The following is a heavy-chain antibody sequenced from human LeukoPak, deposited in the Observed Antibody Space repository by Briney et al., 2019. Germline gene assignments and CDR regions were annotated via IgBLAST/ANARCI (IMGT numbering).Heavy chain of an antibody. D-gene: IGHD3-10*01. CDR3: AIRGRAPGDPAPFL. CDR1: GFSFSNYA. V-gene: IGHV3-23*01. J-gene: IGHJ4*02. Sequence: GGSLRLSCVVSGFSFSNYAMSWVRQAPGKGLEWVSAIGPSGGDTYYADSVRGRSTISRDNSRNTLFLQVDSLRADDTATYYCAIRGRAPGDPAPFLGGQGTLVTVSS. CDR2: IGPSGGDT.